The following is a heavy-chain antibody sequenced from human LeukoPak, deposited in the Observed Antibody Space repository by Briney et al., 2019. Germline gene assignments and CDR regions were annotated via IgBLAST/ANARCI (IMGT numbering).Heavy chain of an antibody. CDR1: GFTFSDHY. D-gene: IGHD6-19*01. J-gene: IGHJ4*02. CDR3: VGVGSRSGFKYFQY. V-gene: IGHV3-72*01. Sequence: PGGSLGLSCAASGFTFSDHYMDWVRQAPGKGLEWVGRVRDKANSFTTDYAASVKGRFTISRDDSRSSVNLQMNSLKTEDTALYYCVGVGSRSGFKYFQYWGQGALVTVSP. CDR2: VRDKANSFTT.